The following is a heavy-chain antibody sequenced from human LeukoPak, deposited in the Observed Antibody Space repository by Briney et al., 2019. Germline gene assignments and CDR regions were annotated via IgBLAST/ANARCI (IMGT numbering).Heavy chain of an antibody. D-gene: IGHD3-22*01. CDR1: GFTFSSYA. CDR3: ARAGDYYSTGDC. CDR2: SRNKANRYTT. V-gene: IGHV3-72*01. Sequence: GGSLRLSCAASGFTFSSYAMSWVRQAPGKGLEWVGRSRNKANRYTTEYAASVKGRFTISRDESKNSLYLQMSSLKTDDTAVYYCARAGDYYSTGDCWGQGTLVTVSS. J-gene: IGHJ4*02.